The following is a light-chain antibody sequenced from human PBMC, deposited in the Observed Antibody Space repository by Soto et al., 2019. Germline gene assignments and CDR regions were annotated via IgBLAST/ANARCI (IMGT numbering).Light chain of an antibody. CDR2: GTS. V-gene: IGKV1-6*01. CDR1: QAIRTE. CDR3: LQDYSYPRT. Sequence: LSASVGDRVIITCRASQAIRTELGWYQQRPGKAPKLLIYGTSNLQSGVPSRFSGSGSGTDFTLTINGLQPEDFATYYCLQDYSYPRTFGQGTKVDIK. J-gene: IGKJ1*01.